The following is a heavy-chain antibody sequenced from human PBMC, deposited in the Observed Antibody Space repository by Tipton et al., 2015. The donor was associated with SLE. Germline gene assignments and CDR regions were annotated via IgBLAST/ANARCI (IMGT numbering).Heavy chain of an antibody. Sequence: GSLRLSCEASGFIFSTYNMKWVRQAPGKGLEWVSSISSGDYTYYADSVKGRFTISRDNAKSSVYLQMNSLRAEDTAVYYCARPMGPAAMLAPDYWGQGTLVTVSS. CDR1: GFIFSTYN. J-gene: IGHJ4*02. CDR2: ISSGDYT. CDR3: ARPMGPAAMLAPDY. D-gene: IGHD2-2*01. V-gene: IGHV3-21*06.